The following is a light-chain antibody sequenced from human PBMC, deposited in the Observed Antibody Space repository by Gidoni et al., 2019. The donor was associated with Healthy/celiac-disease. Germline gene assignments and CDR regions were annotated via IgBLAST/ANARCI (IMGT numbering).Light chain of an antibody. CDR1: SSDVGSYNL. V-gene: IGLV2-23*02. CDR2: EFS. Sequence: SALHQPDPVSGYPRQSITLSCTGTSSDVGSYNLVSWYPQHPGKAPKLMIYEFSKRPSGVSNRFSGSKSGNTASLTISGLQAEDEADYYCCSYAGSSTEVVFGGGPKLTVL. J-gene: IGLJ2*01. CDR3: CSYAGSSTEVV.